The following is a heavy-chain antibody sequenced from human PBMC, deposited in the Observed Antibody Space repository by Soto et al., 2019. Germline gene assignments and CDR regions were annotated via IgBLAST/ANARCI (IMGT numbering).Heavy chain of an antibody. CDR3: ARSGSSWNLRVPAY. CDR2: ISVYNGNR. D-gene: IGHD6-13*01. CDR1: DYTFTSYG. Sequence: AKVSCKASDYTFTSYGIIWVRHPPGEGLEWIGWISVYNGNRNYAQKFQGRVTMTTDISTTTPYMEMRGLRSDDTAVYYCARSGSSWNLRVPAYRGRGTLVPVSS. V-gene: IGHV1-18*01. J-gene: IGHJ4*02.